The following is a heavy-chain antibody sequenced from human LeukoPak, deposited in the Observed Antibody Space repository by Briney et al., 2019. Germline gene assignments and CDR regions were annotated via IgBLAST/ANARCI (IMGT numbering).Heavy chain of an antibody. CDR2: IYYSGST. CDR3: ARGRRGYYYYYMDV. D-gene: IGHD3-10*01. J-gene: IGHJ6*03. Sequence: SETLSLTCTVSGGSISSYYWSWIRLPPGKGLEWIGYIYYSGSTNYNPSLRSRVTISVDTSKNQFSLKLSSVTAADTAVYYCARGRRGYYYYYMDVWGKGTTVTISS. V-gene: IGHV4-59*12. CDR1: GGSISSYY.